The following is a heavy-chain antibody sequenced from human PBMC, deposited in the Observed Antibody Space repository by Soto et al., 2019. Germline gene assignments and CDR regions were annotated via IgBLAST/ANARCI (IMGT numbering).Heavy chain of an antibody. Sequence: QIQLVESGGGVVQPGTSQKLSCTASGFALSSYGMHWVRQAPGKGLEWVSVISYNGNNKYYADSVRGRFTISRDNSRRRLLLQMDSLRPEDTAVYYCAKDRGHLAVAAITGGGDFDKWGQGTTVTVSS. D-gene: IGHD6-19*01. CDR2: ISYNGNNK. CDR1: GFALSSYG. CDR3: AKDRGHLAVAAITGGGDFDK. V-gene: IGHV3-30*18. J-gene: IGHJ3*01.